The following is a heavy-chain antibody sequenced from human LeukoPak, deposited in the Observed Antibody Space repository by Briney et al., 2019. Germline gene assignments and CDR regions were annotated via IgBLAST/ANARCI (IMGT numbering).Heavy chain of an antibody. J-gene: IGHJ4*02. V-gene: IGHV3-48*03. CDR1: GFTFSSYE. CDR2: ISSRGDTI. D-gene: IGHD6-19*01. Sequence: PGGSLRLSCAGSGFTFSSYEMNWVRQAPGKGLEWVSYISSRGDTIYYADYVRGRFTLYRDNAKNSLYLQMNSLRAEDTAVYYCARGYASAWCDYWGQGALVTVSS. CDR3: ARGYASAWCDY.